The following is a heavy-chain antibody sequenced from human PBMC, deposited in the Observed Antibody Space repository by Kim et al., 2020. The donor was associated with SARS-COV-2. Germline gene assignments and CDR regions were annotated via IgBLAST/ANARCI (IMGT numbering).Heavy chain of an antibody. Sequence: SETLSLTCAVYGGSFSGYYWSWIRQPPGKGLEWIGEINHSGSTNYNPSLKSRVTISVDTSKNQFSLKLSSVTAADTAVYYCARIAGISYYYYGMDVWGQGTTVTVSS. V-gene: IGHV4-34*01. CDR1: GGSFSGYY. CDR3: ARIAGISYYYYGMDV. D-gene: IGHD1-1*01. CDR2: INHSGST. J-gene: IGHJ6*02.